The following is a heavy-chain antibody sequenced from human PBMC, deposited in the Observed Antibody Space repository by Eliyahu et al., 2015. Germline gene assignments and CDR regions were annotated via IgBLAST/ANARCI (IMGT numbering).Heavy chain of an antibody. CDR2: INHSGST. V-gene: IGHV4-34*01. D-gene: IGHD6-19*01. J-gene: IGHJ4*02. CDR3: ATETHSSGWHAPDY. Sequence: QVQLQQWGAGLLKPSETLSLTCAVYGGSFSGYYWXWIRQPPGKGLEWIGEINHSGSTNYNPSLKSRVTISVDTSKNQFSLKLSSVTAADTAVYYCATETHSSGWHAPDYWGQGTLVTVSS. CDR1: GGSFSGYY.